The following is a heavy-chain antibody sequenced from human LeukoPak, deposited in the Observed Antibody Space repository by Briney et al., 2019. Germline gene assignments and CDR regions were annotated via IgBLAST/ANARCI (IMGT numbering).Heavy chain of an antibody. CDR1: GFTFSSYA. CDR2: ISGSGGST. J-gene: IGHJ4*02. V-gene: IGHV3-23*01. Sequence: GGSLRLSCAASGFTFSSYAMSWVRQAPGKGLEWVSAISGSGGSTYYADSVKGRFTISRDNSKKTLYLQMNSLRVEDTAVYYCAKDRSSRWYLTVPDYWGQGTLVTVSS. D-gene: IGHD6-13*01. CDR3: AKDRSSRWYLTVPDY.